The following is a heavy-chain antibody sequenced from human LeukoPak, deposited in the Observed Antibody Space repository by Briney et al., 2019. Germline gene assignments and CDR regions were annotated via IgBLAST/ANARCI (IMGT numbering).Heavy chain of an antibody. V-gene: IGHV3-30*18. CDR1: GFTFSSYG. CDR3: AKDLDRDGYLSALDY. CDR2: ISYDGSNK. D-gene: IGHD5-24*01. Sequence: HPGGSLRLSCAASGFTFSSYGMHWVRQAPGKGLEWVAVISYDGSNKYYADSVKGRFTISRDNSKNTLYLQMNSLRAEDTAVYYCAKDLDRDGYLSALDYWGQGTLVTVSS. J-gene: IGHJ4*02.